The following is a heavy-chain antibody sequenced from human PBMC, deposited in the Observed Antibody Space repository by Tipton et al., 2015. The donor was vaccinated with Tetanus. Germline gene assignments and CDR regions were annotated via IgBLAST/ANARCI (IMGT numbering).Heavy chain of an antibody. CDR3: ARGSAFNYYTGLDV. CDR2: ISGYSGDT. D-gene: IGHD2-2*02. Sequence: QLVQSGGEVKRPGASVKVSCKTSGYTFISYGISWVRQAPGQGLEWMGWISGYSGDTNYAQRLQGRVTVTADTSTSTAYMELRSLRSDDTGVYYCARGSAFNYYTGLDVWGQGTTVTVSS. J-gene: IGHJ6*02. CDR1: GYTFISYG. V-gene: IGHV1-18*01.